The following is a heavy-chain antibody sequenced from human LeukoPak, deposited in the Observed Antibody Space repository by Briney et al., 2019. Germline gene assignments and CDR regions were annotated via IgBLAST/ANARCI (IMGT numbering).Heavy chain of an antibody. J-gene: IGHJ5*02. CDR1: GYTFTSYG. D-gene: IGHD6-19*01. Sequence: ASVKVSCKASGYTFTSYGISWVRQAPGQGLEWMGWISAYNGNTNYAQKLQGRVTMTTDTSTSTACMELRSLRSDDTAVYYCARDSSGWDRYDPWGQGTLVTVSS. CDR2: ISAYNGNT. V-gene: IGHV1-18*01. CDR3: ARDSSGWDRYDP.